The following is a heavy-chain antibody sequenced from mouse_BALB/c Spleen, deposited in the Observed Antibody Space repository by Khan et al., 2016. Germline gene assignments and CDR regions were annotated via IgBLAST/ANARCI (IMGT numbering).Heavy chain of an antibody. Sequence: VQLKQSGAELVKPGASVKLSCTASGFNIKDTYMHWVKQRPEQGLEWIGRIDPANGNTKYDPKFQGKATITADTSSNTAYLQISSLTSEDTAVYYCARSPYDYDVGFAYWGKGTLVTVSA. CDR1: GFNIKDTY. CDR2: IDPANGNT. J-gene: IGHJ3*01. V-gene: IGHV14-3*02. CDR3: ARSPYDYDVGFAY. D-gene: IGHD2-4*01.